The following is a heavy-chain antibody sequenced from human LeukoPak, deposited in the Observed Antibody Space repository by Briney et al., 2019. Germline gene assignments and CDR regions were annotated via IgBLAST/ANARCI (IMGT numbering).Heavy chain of an antibody. J-gene: IGHJ6*03. CDR1: GFTFSSYG. D-gene: IGHD6-13*01. CDR2: IWYDGSNK. Sequence: GGSLRLSCAASGFTFSSYGMDWVRQAPGKGLEWVAVIWYDGSNKYYADSVKGRFTISRDNSKNTLYLQMNSLRAEDTAVYYCARGAIAAAASVHYYYMDVWGKGTTVTVSS. V-gene: IGHV3-33*01. CDR3: ARGAIAAAASVHYYYMDV.